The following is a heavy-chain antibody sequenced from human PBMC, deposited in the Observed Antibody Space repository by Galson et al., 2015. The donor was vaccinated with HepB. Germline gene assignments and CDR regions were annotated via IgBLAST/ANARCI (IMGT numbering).Heavy chain of an antibody. D-gene: IGHD2-15*01. V-gene: IGHV3-11*01. Sequence: SLRLSCAASGFIFSDYYMTWIRQAPGKGLEWVSYISSSGSNIYYADSVKGRFTISRDNAKNSLYLQMNSLRGEDTAVYYCARGLLQGELYYMDVWGKGTTVTVSS. CDR1: GFIFSDYY. CDR2: ISSSGSNI. CDR3: ARGLLQGELYYMDV. J-gene: IGHJ6*03.